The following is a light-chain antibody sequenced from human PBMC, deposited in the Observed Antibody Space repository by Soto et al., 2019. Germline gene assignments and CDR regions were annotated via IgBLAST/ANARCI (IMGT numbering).Light chain of an antibody. J-gene: IGKJ1*01. CDR1: QGVSSSY. Sequence: EIVLTQSPGTLSLSPGERATLSCRASQGVSSSYFAWYQQRFGQAPRLLIYGASSRATGIPDRFSGSGSGTDFTLTIIRLEPEDFAVYYCQQYGSSSWTFGQGTKVDIK. CDR2: GAS. CDR3: QQYGSSSWT. V-gene: IGKV3-20*01.